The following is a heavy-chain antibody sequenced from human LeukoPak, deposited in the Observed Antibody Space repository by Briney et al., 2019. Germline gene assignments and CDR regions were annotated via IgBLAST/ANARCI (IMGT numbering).Heavy chain of an antibody. D-gene: IGHD6-6*01. CDR1: GFTFSSYG. CDR2: ISSSSSTI. J-gene: IGHJ3*02. Sequence: PRGSLSPSCAASGFTFSSYGMNWVRQAPGKGLEWVSYISSSSSTIYYADSVKGRFTISRDNAKNSLYLQMNSLRAEDTAVYYCARVGSIPNPVIWGRGPIFTVSS. V-gene: IGHV3-48*01. CDR3: ARVGSIPNPVI.